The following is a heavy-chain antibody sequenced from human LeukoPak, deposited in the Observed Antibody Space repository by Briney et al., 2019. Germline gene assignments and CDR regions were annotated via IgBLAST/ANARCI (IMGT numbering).Heavy chain of an antibody. Sequence: GGSLRLSCIPSGFTFNSYAMFWVRQAPGKGLEWVSLIWYDGSNKYYADSVKGRFTISRDNSKNTLFLQMNSLRAEDTAVYYCARARGWQPNYYYYHMDVWGTGTTVTVSS. CDR1: GFTFNSYA. J-gene: IGHJ6*03. CDR3: ARARGWQPNYYYYHMDV. V-gene: IGHV3-33*07. CDR2: IWYDGSNK. D-gene: IGHD2-15*01.